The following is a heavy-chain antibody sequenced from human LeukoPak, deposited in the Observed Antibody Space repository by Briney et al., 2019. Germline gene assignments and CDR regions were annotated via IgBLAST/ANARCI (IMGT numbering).Heavy chain of an antibody. J-gene: IGHJ4*02. D-gene: IGHD3-10*01. CDR1: GASFSSSTYY. V-gene: IGHV4-39*02. Sequence: SETLSLTCTVSGASFSSSTYYWGWIRQPPGKGLEWIGEINHSGSTIYNPSLQSRVTISVDTSKNHFSLKLNSVTAADTAVYYCARDFYGSAPDYWGQGTLVTVSS. CDR2: INHSGST. CDR3: ARDFYGSAPDY.